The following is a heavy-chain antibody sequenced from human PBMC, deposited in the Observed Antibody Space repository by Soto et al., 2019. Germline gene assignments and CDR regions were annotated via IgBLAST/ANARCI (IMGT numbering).Heavy chain of an antibody. CDR1: GYTFTSYY. D-gene: IGHD2-15*01. J-gene: IGHJ3*01. V-gene: IGHV1-46*03. CDR3: ATDSSGGSCPPGPWK. Sequence: QVQLVQSGAEVKKPGASVKVSCKASGYTFTSYYMHWVRQAPGQGLEWMGIINPGGGSTSYAQKCQGRVTMTRDTSTSTSYMEVSSLRSEDPAVYYCATDSSGGSCPPGPWKWGQRTMVTVSS. CDR2: INPGGGST.